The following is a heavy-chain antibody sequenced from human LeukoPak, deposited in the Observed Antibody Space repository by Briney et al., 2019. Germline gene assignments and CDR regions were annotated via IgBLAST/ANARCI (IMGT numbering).Heavy chain of an antibody. V-gene: IGHV3-53*01. D-gene: IGHD3-10*01. Sequence: PGGSLRLSCAASGFSVRTTYMSWVRQAPGKGLEWVSVLYTAGPTYYADSVQGRFTISRDNSKNTLFLQMDNLRADDTATYYCARSGPSVLWSKSFDYWGHGALVTVSS. J-gene: IGHJ4*01. CDR1: GFSVRTTY. CDR2: LYTAGPT. CDR3: ARSGPSVLWSKSFDY.